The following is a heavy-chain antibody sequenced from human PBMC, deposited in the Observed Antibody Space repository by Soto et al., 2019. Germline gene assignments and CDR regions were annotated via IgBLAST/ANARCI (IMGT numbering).Heavy chain of an antibody. CDR1: GDTFNFYT. Sequence: QVQLVQSGADVKKPGSSVKVSCKASGDTFNFYTINWVRQAPGLGLEWMGRFNPILTMSNYAQKFEGRVRITADKSTPTAYMELGRLRAEDPAMYYCATSYGSGYRAFDFWGQGALVTVSS. V-gene: IGHV1-69*02. J-gene: IGHJ4*02. CDR3: ATSYGSGYRAFDF. CDR2: FNPILTMS. D-gene: IGHD3-10*01.